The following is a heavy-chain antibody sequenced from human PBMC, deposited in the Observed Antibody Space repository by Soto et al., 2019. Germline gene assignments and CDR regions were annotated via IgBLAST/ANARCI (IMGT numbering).Heavy chain of an antibody. V-gene: IGHV4-30-4*01. CDR2: IYYSGST. J-gene: IGHJ6*02. D-gene: IGHD2-2*01. CDR1: GGSISSGDYY. CDR3: ARDRGVPAAIDYYYYGMDV. Sequence: PSETLSLTCTVSGGSISSGDYYWSWIRQPPGKGLEWIGYIYYSGSTYYNPSLKSRVTISVDTSKNQFSLKLSSVTAADTAVYYCARDRGVPAAIDYYYYGMDVWGQGTTGTVSS.